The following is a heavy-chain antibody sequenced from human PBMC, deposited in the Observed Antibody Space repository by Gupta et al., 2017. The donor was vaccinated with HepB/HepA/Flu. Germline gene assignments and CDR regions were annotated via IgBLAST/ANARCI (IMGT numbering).Heavy chain of an antibody. CDR3: ARGAYSGSHDY. J-gene: IGHJ4*02. Sequence: EVQLVESGGGLVQPGGALRLSCATSGFTFSSYWMNWVRKTPEKGLEWVANMYQDGSEKYNVGSVKGRFTISRDNAKNSLYLQMNNLRAEDTAVYYCARGAYSGSHDYWGQGTLVTVSS. V-gene: IGHV3-7*01. CDR1: GFTFSSYW. D-gene: IGHD1-26*01. CDR2: MYQDGSEK.